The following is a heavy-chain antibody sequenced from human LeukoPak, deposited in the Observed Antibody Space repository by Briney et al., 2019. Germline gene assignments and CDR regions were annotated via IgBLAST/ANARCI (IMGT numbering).Heavy chain of an antibody. V-gene: IGHV3-30*02. D-gene: IGHD6-13*01. Sequence: PGGSLRLSCAASGFTFSSYGMHWVRQAPGKGLEWVAFIRYDGSNKYYADSVKGRFTISRDNSKNTVFLQMSSLRSDDTAVYYCARDRRQQLAVLDYYYGMDVWGQGTTVTVSS. CDR2: IRYDGSNK. CDR1: GFTFSSYG. CDR3: ARDRRQQLAVLDYYYGMDV. J-gene: IGHJ6*02.